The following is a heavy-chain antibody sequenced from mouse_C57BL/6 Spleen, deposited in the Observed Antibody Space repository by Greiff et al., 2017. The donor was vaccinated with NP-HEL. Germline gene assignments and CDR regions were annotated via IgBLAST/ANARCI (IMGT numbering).Heavy chain of an antibody. Sequence: QVQLQQSGPELVKPGASVKISCKASGYAFSSSWMNWVKQRPGKGLEWIGRIYPGDGDTNYNGKFKGKATLTADKSSSTAYMQLSSLTSEDSAVYFCARSSYEDYFDYWGQGTTLTVSS. CDR1: GYAFSSSW. D-gene: IGHD1-1*01. CDR2: IYPGDGDT. J-gene: IGHJ2*01. CDR3: ARSSYEDYFDY. V-gene: IGHV1-82*01.